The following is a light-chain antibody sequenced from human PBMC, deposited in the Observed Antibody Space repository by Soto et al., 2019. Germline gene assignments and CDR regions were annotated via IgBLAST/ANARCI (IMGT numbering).Light chain of an antibody. CDR1: QTISTW. J-gene: IGKJ5*01. CDR3: QQYSTYPIT. Sequence: DIQVTQSPLTLSASVGDRVTITCRASQTISTWMAWYQQKPGKAPKLLIYKASNLESGLPSRFTGSGSGTEFTLTISSLQSDDFATYYCQQYSTYPITFGRGTRLEIK. V-gene: IGKV1-5*03. CDR2: KAS.